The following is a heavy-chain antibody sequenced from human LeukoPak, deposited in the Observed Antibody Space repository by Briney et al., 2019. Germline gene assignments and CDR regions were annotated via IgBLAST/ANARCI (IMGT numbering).Heavy chain of an antibody. CDR1: GGSTSSGSYY. Sequence: SETLSLTCTVSGGSTSSGSYYWSWIRQPAGKGLEWIGRIYTSGSTNYNPSLKSRVTISVDTSKNQFSLKLSSVTAADTAVYYCCLSAAGRLDYFDYWGQGTLVTVSS. V-gene: IGHV4-61*02. CDR2: IYTSGST. J-gene: IGHJ4*02. CDR3: CLSAAGRLDYFDY. D-gene: IGHD6-13*01.